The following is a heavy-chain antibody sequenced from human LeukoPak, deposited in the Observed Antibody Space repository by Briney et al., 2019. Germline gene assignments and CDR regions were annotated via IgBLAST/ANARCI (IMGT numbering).Heavy chain of an antibody. D-gene: IGHD3-9*01. CDR1: GFTFSSYG. CDR3: ARDYDILTGYYKGGFFDY. J-gene: IGHJ4*02. Sequence: GRSLRLSCAASGFTFSSYGMHWVRQAPGKGLEWVAVIWYGGSNKYYADSVKGRFTISRDNSKNTLYLQVNSLRAEDTAVYYCARDYDILTGYYKGGFFDYWGQGTLVTVSS. V-gene: IGHV3-33*01. CDR2: IWYGGSNK.